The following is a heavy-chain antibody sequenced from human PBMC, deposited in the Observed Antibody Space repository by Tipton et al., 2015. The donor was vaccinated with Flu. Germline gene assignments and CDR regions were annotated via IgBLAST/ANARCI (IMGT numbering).Heavy chain of an antibody. J-gene: IGHJ6*02. CDR3: ARDLWNDRRAYYYYGVDV. V-gene: IGHV4-39*07. CDR2: IYYSGTT. D-gene: IGHD1-1*01. Sequence: LVQPSETLSLTCTVSGDSISTTIYYWGWVRQPPGKGLEWIGSIYYSGTTYYNPSLKSRVTISVDSSKNEFSLTLASLTAADTAVYYCARDLWNDRRAYYYYGVDVWDQGP. CDR1: GDSISTTIYY.